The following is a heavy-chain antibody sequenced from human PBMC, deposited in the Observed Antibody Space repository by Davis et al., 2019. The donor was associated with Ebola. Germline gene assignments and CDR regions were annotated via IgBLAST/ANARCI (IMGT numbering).Heavy chain of an antibody. CDR1: GFSFSGYR. Sequence: PGGSLRLSCAASGFSFSGYRMNWVRQAPGKGLEWVSYISSSSPTIYLADSVKGRFTISIDNAKDSLYLQMTSLRDEDKAVYYCARSRGSTVTPFDYWGQGTLVTVSS. J-gene: IGHJ4*02. CDR3: ARSRGSTVTPFDY. CDR2: ISSSSPTI. V-gene: IGHV3-48*02. D-gene: IGHD4-17*01.